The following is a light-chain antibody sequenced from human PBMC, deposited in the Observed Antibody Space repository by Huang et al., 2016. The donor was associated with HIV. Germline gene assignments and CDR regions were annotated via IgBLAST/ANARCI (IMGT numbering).Light chain of an antibody. CDR2: GTS. Sequence: EVIMTQSPATLSVAPGERATLSCRASQDINTNLGWYQQKPGQAPRVMIYGTSSRAIGIPARFSGSGSGTEFNLTISSLQPEDFAIYYCQQYNDWPPYTFGQGTKLEIK. CDR3: QQYNDWPPYT. J-gene: IGKJ2*01. CDR1: QDINTN. V-gene: IGKV3-15*01.